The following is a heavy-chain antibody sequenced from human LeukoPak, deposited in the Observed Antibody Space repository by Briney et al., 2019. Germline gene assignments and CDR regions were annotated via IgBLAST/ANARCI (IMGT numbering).Heavy chain of an antibody. CDR3: ARVVVPFSYGSGSQYAFDI. CDR1: GGTFSSCA. D-gene: IGHD3-10*01. J-gene: IGHJ3*02. V-gene: IGHV1-69*13. CDR2: IIPIFGTA. Sequence: ASVKVSCKASGGTFSSCAISWVRQAPGQGLEWMGGIIPIFGTANYAQKFQGRVTITADESTSTAYMELSSLRSEDTAVYYCARVVVPFSYGSGSQYAFDIWGQGTMVTVSS.